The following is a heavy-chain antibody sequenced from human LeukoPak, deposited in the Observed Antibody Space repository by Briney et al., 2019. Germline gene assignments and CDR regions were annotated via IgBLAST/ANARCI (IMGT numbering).Heavy chain of an antibody. V-gene: IGHV1-69*13. CDR2: IIPIFGTA. Sequence: SVKVSCKTSGYTYTNYDINWLRQAPGQRLEWMGGIIPIFGTANYAQKFQGRVTITADESTSTAYMELSSQRTDETAVYYCARVIRRDYDSGTIRAFDMWGQGTMVPVSS. D-gene: IGHD3-22*01. CDR3: ARVIRRDYDSGTIRAFDM. CDR1: GYTYTNYD. J-gene: IGHJ3*02.